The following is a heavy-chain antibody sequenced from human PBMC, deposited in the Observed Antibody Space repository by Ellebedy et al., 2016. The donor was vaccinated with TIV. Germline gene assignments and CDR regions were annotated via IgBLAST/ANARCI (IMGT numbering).Heavy chain of an antibody. CDR3: ARGDYGDYWGY. CDR1: GGSISSSSYY. D-gene: IGHD4-17*01. Sequence: SETLSLXXTVSGGSISSSSYYWGWIRQPPGKGLEWIGSIYYSGSTYYNPSLKSRVTISVDTSKNQFSLKLSSVTAADTAVYYCARGDYGDYWGYWGQGTLVTVSS. V-gene: IGHV4-39*07. CDR2: IYYSGST. J-gene: IGHJ4*02.